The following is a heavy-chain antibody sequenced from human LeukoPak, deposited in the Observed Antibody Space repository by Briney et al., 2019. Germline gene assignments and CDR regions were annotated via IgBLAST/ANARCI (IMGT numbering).Heavy chain of an antibody. CDR2: IYSGGSI. V-gene: IGHV3-53*01. J-gene: IGHJ1*01. Sequence: GGSLRLSCAASGFTVSSNYMSWVRQAPGKGLEWVSVIYSGGSIYYADSVKGRFTISRDNAQNSMYLQMNSLRVEDTAVYYCTSWGDTTAEYFQRWGQGTLVTVSS. CDR3: TSWGDTTAEYFQR. D-gene: IGHD2-21*02. CDR1: GFTVSSNY.